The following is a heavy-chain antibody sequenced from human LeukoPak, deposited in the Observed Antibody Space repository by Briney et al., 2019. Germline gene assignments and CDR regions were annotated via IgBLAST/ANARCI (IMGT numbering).Heavy chain of an antibody. Sequence: SETLSLTCAVSGFSIKDASYWGWIRQPPGKGLEWIGTVFHSGNTYHNPSLKSRVTISVDTSKNQFSLKLSYVTAVDTAIYYCVTYGMLAAPYYYMDVWGKGTTVTVSS. CDR3: VTYGMLAAPYYYMDV. CDR1: GFSIKDASY. J-gene: IGHJ6*03. D-gene: IGHD2-8*01. CDR2: VFHSGNT. V-gene: IGHV4-38-2*01.